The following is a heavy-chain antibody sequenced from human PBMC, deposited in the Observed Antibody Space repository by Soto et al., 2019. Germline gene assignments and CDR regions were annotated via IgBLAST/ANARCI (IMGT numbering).Heavy chain of an antibody. J-gene: IGHJ4*02. V-gene: IGHV3-74*01. CDR1: GFTFSSYW. CDR2: INTDGSGT. D-gene: IGHD2-15*01. CDR3: ARRGSGVTRGLHY. Sequence: EVQLVESGGGLVQPGGSLRLSCAASGFTFSSYWMHWVRQAPGKGLVWISRINTDGSGTSYVDSVQGRFTISRDNGKNTLFLQMDSLGGEDTAVYYWARRGSGVTRGLHYWGQGTLVTVSS.